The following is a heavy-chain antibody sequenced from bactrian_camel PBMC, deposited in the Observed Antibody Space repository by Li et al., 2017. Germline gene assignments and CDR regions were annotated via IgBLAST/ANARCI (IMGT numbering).Heavy chain of an antibody. V-gene: IGHV3S9*01. Sequence: VQLVESGGGSVQAGGSLRLSCLASGYTRTKYAMGWARQAPGKEREVVARIESTGSTNYADSVEGRFTISKVSANHTLYLQMNNLAPEDSGVYYCAAVQREGQFRCRYTTVAGTRFNNWGQGTQVTVS. CDR3: AAVQREGQFRCRYTTVAGTRFNN. CDR1: GYTRTKYA. D-gene: IGHD1*01. CDR2: IESTGST. J-gene: IGHJ4*01.